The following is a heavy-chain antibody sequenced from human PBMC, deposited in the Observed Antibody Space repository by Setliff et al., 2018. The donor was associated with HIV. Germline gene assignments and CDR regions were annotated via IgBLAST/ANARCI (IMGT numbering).Heavy chain of an antibody. V-gene: IGHV5-51*01. J-gene: IGHJ4*02. CDR3: TSAVHGKYYFDD. D-gene: IGHD1-1*01. Sequence: GESLKISCKGSGYKFINYWIGWVRQMPGTGLEWMGIIHVANSDTKYSPSFQGQVTISADKSIDTAYLQWSSLQASDSAMYYCTSAVHGKYYFDDWGQGTLVTVSS. CDR1: GYKFINYW. CDR2: IHVANSDT.